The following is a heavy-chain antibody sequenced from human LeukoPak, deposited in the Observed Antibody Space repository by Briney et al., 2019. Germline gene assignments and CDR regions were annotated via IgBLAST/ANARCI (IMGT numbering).Heavy chain of an antibody. CDR1: GFTFSSHA. V-gene: IGHV3-23*01. CDR3: VKGAVAVASPFDY. J-gene: IGHJ4*02. CDR2: ISGSAGRS. Sequence: PGGSLRLSCAASGFTFSSHAMSWVRQAPGKGLECVSSISGSAGRSHYADSVKGRFTISRDNSKNTLYLQMNSLRADDTAVYYCVKGAVAVASPFDYWGQGTLVTVSS. D-gene: IGHD6-19*01.